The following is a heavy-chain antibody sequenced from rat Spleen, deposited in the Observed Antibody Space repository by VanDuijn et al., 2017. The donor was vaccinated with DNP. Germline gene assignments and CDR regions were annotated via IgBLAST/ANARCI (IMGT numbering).Heavy chain of an antibody. V-gene: IGHV5S13*01. CDR2: ISSGGGKT. J-gene: IGHJ2*01. CDR1: GFTFSNYG. CDR3: ARHELSHGPFDY. Sequence: EVQLVESGGGLVPPGRSLKLSCAASGFTFSNYGMAWVRQAPTKGLEWVASISSGGGKTYYRESVKGRFIISRDSAKSTLYLQMDSLRSEDTATYYCARHELSHGPFDYWGQGVMVTVSS.